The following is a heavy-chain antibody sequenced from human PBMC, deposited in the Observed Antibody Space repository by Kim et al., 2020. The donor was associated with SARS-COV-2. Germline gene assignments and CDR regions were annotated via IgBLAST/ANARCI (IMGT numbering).Heavy chain of an antibody. CDR3: ARSGRYCSGGSCQRRNWFDP. CDR1: GGSFSGYY. D-gene: IGHD2-15*01. CDR2: INHSGST. Sequence: SETLSLTCAVYGGSFSGYYWSWIRQPPGKGLEWIGEINHSGSTNYNPSLKSRVTISVDTSKNQFSLKLSSVTAADTAVYYCARSGRYCSGGSCQRRNWFDPWGQGTLVTVSS. J-gene: IGHJ5*02. V-gene: IGHV4-34*01.